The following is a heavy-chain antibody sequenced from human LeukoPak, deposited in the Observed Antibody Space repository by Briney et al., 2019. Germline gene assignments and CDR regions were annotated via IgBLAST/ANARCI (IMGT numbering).Heavy chain of an antibody. CDR3: AKDDYCSSTSCSQGAFDI. D-gene: IGHD2-2*01. V-gene: IGHV1-18*01. Sequence: ASVKVSCKASGYTFTNYPISWVRQAPGQGLEWMGWISPYNGNTNYAQKLQGRVTMTTDTSTSTAYMELRSLRSDDTAVYYCAKDDYCSSTSCSQGAFDIWGQGTMVTVSS. CDR2: ISPYNGNT. CDR1: GYTFTNYP. J-gene: IGHJ3*02.